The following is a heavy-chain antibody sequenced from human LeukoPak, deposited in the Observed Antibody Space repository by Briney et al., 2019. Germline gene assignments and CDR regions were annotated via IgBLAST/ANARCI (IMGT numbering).Heavy chain of an antibody. V-gene: IGHV3-20*01. CDR3: ARVDRHCSSTSCYVWNWFDP. CDR2: INWNGGST. Sequence: GGSLRLYCAASGFTFDDYGMSWVRQAPGKGLEWVSGINWNGGSTGYADSVKGRFTISRDNAKNSLYLQMNSLRAEDTALYHCARVDRHCSSTSCYVWNWFDPWGQGTLVTVSS. D-gene: IGHD2-2*01. J-gene: IGHJ5*02. CDR1: GFTFDDYG.